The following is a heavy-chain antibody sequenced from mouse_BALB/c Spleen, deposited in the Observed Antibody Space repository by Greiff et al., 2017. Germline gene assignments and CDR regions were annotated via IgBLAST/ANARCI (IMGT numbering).Heavy chain of an antibody. D-gene: IGHD1-1*01. J-gene: IGHJ3*01. CDR3: ARQSYGSSYGFAY. V-gene: IGHV5-12-1*01. CDR1: GFAFSSYD. Sequence: EVKVEESGGGLVKPGGSLKLSCAASGFAFSSYDMSWVRQTPEKRLEWVAYISSGGGSTYYPDTVKGRFTISRDNAKNTLYLQMSSLKSEDTAMYYCARQSYGSSYGFAYWGQGTLVTVSA. CDR2: ISSGGGST.